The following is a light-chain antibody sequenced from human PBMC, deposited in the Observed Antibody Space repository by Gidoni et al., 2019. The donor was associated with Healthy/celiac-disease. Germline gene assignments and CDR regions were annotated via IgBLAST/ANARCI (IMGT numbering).Light chain of an antibody. Sequence: DSVMTQSPLSLPVTPGEPASNSCRSSQILLHSNGYNYLDWYMQKPGQSPKLLIYLGSIRSSGVPDRFSGSGSGTDFTLKISRVEAEDVGVDYCMQALQTPTFGQGTKVEIK. J-gene: IGKJ1*01. CDR2: LGS. CDR1: QILLHSNGYNY. CDR3: MQALQTPT. V-gene: IGKV2-28*01.